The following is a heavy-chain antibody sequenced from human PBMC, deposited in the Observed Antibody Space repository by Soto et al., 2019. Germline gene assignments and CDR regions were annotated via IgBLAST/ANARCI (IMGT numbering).Heavy chain of an antibody. Sequence: QVQLQQWGAGLLKPSEALSLTCAVSGGSLSAYYWNWIRQPPGKGLEWIGEISHTGGTKYNPSLKRRVTRSVDTSKRQVSLKLTAVTAADTATDYCDRGDVNMMRGSAGKRTWFDPWGQGTLVTVAS. CDR3: DRGDVNMMRGSAGKRTWFDP. J-gene: IGHJ5*02. CDR1: GGSLSAYY. CDR2: ISHTGGT. D-gene: IGHD3-10*01. V-gene: IGHV4-34*01.